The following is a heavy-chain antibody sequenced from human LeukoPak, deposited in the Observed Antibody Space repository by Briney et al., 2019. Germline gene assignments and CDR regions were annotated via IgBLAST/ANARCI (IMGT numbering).Heavy chain of an antibody. Sequence: SETLSLTCAVSGYSISSGYYWGWIRQPPGKGLEWIGSIYHSGSTYHNPSLKSRVTVSVDTPKNQFSLKLTSVTAADTAVYYCARHFYYGKYYFDYWGQGTLVTVSS. D-gene: IGHD3-10*01. CDR1: GYSISSGYY. J-gene: IGHJ4*02. CDR3: ARHFYYGKYYFDY. CDR2: IYHSGST. V-gene: IGHV4-38-2*01.